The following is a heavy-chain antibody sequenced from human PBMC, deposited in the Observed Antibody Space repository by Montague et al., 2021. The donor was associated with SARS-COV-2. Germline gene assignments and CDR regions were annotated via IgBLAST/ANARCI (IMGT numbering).Heavy chain of an antibody. CDR2: IFYSGST. CDR3: ARGATRSFDH. J-gene: IGHJ4*02. CDR1: GDSLTYFY. Sequence: SETLSLTCSVSGDSLTYFYWSWLRQTPGKGLEWIGDIFYSGSTKYNPSLQSRVTFSVDTSRNQFSLNLDSVTAADTGVYYCARGATRSFDHWGQGVLVTVSS. V-gene: IGHV4-59*01. D-gene: IGHD1-1*01.